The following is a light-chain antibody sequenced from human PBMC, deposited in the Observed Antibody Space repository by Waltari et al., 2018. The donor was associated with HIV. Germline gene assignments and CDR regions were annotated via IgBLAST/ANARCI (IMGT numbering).Light chain of an antibody. Sequence: EIVLTQSPDTLSLSPGEGATLSCRASQSVGNGYVAWYQQRPGQAPRLLISGTSARATDIPDTFSGSGSGTDFTLSISRLDPEDFAVYYCQHYGNSRYTFGQGTKLEIK. J-gene: IGKJ2*01. CDR1: QSVGNGY. CDR3: QHYGNSRYT. CDR2: GTS. V-gene: IGKV3-20*01.